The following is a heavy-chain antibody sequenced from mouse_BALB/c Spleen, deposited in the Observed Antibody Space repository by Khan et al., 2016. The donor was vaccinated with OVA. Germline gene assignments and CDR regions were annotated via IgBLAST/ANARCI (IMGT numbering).Heavy chain of an antibody. Sequence: QVQLQQSGAELAKPGASVKMSCTASGYTFTSYWMHWIKQRPGQGLEWIGYINPTSGYTDYNQKFKDKATLTADKSSSTVYMQLSSLASDYSAVYYCSRDRIDYWGQGTALTVSS. V-gene: IGHV1-7*01. CDR3: SRDRIDY. J-gene: IGHJ2*01. CDR1: GYTFTSYW. CDR2: INPTSGYT.